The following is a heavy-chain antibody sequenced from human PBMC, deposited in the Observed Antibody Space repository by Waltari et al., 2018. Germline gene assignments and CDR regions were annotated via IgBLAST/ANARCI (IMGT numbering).Heavy chain of an antibody. CDR3: AGHIVATIPLDY. V-gene: IGHV3-53*02. CDR1: GFTVSSNY. Sequence: EVQLVETGGGLIQPGGSLRLSCAASGFTVSSNYMSWVRQAPGKGLEWVSVIYSGGSTYYADSVKGRFTISRDNSKNTLYLQMTSLRAEDTAVYYCAGHIVATIPLDYWGQGTLVTVSS. D-gene: IGHD5-12*01. J-gene: IGHJ4*02. CDR2: IYSGGST.